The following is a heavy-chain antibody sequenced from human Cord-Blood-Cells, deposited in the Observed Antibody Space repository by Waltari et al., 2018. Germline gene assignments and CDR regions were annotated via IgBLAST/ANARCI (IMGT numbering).Heavy chain of an antibody. CDR3: ARGLRGLRYFDWLLPEYYFDY. J-gene: IGHJ4*02. V-gene: IGHV4-34*01. CDR2: INHSGSP. CDR1: GGSFSGYY. D-gene: IGHD3-9*01. Sequence: QVQLQQWGAGLLKPSETLSLTCAVYGGSFSGYYWSWIRQPPGKGLEWIGEINHSGSPNYTPPLKSRVTISVDTSKNQFSLKLSSVTAADTAVYYCARGLRGLRYFDWLLPEYYFDYWGQGTLVTVSS.